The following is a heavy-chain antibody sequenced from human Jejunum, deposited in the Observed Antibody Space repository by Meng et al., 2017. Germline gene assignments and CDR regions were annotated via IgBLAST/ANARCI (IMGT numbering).Heavy chain of an antibody. V-gene: IGHV4-4*02. CDR2: IYRGGST. Sequence: QVQLQESGPGLVKPSRTLSLICAVSGGTLSNSNWWGWVRQPPGKGLEWIGEIYRGGSTNYNPSLKSRVTISVDKSKNQFSLKLSSVTAADTAVYYCASDVDTAMAIDYWGQGTLVTVSS. D-gene: IGHD5-18*01. J-gene: IGHJ4*02. CDR1: GGTLSNSNW. CDR3: ASDVDTAMAIDY.